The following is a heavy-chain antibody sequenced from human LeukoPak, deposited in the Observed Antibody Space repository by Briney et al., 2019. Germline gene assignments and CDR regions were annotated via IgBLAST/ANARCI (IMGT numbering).Heavy chain of an antibody. CDR2: INHSGST. CDR1: GGSFSGYY. CDR3: AHLGYGDYMVDY. D-gene: IGHD4-17*01. J-gene: IGHJ4*02. Sequence: SETLSLTCAVYGGSFSGYYWSWIRQPPGXXXXWIGEINHSGSTNYNPSLKSRVTISVDTSKNQFSLKLSSVTAADTAVYYCAHLGYGDYMVDYWGQGTLVTVSS. V-gene: IGHV4-34*01.